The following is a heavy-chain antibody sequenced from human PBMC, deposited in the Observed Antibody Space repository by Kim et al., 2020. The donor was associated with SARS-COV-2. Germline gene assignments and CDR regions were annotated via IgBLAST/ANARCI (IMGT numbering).Heavy chain of an antibody. Sequence: PPLRSRVTISVDTSKNQFSLKLSSVTAADTAFYYCARDQRVTHEHWFDPWGQGTLVTVSS. CDR3: ARDQRVTHEHWFDP. D-gene: IGHD5-18*01. V-gene: IGHV4-31*02. J-gene: IGHJ5*02.